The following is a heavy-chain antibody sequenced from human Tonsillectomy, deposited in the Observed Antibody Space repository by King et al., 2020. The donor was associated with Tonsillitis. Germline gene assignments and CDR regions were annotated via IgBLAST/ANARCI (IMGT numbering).Heavy chain of an antibody. CDR3: AKGWVEMDA. V-gene: IGHV3-23*04. Sequence: VQLVESGGGLVQPGGSLRLSCAASGFTFSSCAMTWVRQAPGMRLEWVSAIRGSAGGTYYAASGKGRFTISRDNSKNTSYLQMNSLRAEDTAVYYCAKGWVEMDAWGQGTLVTVSS. J-gene: IGHJ4*02. D-gene: IGHD5-24*01. CDR2: IRGSAGGT. CDR1: GFTFSSCA.